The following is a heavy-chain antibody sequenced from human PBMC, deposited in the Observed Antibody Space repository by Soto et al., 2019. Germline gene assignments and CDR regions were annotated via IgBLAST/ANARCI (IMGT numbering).Heavy chain of an antibody. CDR3: ARDQYDFRSGSYYYAMEV. Sequence: PSETLSLTCSVYGGSFSGYYWSWIRQPPCKGLEWIGEINHSGSTNYNPSLKGRVTMSVDTSRDQVSLRLRSVTRADTAVYYCARDQYDFRSGSYYYAMEVWGQGTKVTVSS. J-gene: IGHJ6*02. D-gene: IGHD3-3*01. CDR1: GGSFSGYY. V-gene: IGHV4-34*01. CDR2: INHSGST.